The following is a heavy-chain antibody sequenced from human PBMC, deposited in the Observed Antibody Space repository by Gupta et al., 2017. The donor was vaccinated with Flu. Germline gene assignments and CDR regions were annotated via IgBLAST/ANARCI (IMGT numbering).Heavy chain of an antibody. CDR2: ISGSGGST. V-gene: IGHV3-23*01. Sequence: EVQLLESGGGLVQPGGSLRLSCAASGFTFSSYAMRWVRQAPGKGLEWVAAISGSGGSTYYADSVKGRFTISRDNSKNTLYLQMNSLRAEDTAVYYCAKDPGTYYDFWSGYYNYFDYWGQGTLVTVSS. J-gene: IGHJ4*02. D-gene: IGHD3-3*01. CDR3: AKDPGTYYDFWSGYYNYFDY. CDR1: GFTFSSYA.